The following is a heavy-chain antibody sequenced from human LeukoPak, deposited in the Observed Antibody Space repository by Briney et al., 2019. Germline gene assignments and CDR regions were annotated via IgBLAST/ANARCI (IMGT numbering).Heavy chain of an antibody. CDR3: ARGTHIVVVIATAAGDY. J-gene: IGHJ4*02. CDR2: INPNSGGT. Sequence: GASVKVSCKASGYTFTGYYMHWVRQAPGQGLEWMGWINPNSGGTNYAQKFQGRVTMTRDTSISTAYMELSRLRSDDTAVYYCARGTHIVVVIATAAGDYWGQGTLVTVSS. CDR1: GYTFTGYY. V-gene: IGHV1-2*02. D-gene: IGHD2-21*01.